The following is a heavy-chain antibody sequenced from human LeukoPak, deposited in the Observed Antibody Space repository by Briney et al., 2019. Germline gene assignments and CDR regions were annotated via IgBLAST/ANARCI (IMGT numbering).Heavy chain of an antibody. CDR2: IYYSGST. CDR1: GGSFSGYY. Sequence: PSETLSLTCAVYGGSFSGYYWSWIRQPPGKGLEWIGSIYYSGSTYYNPSLKSRVTISVDTSKNQFSLKLSSVTAADTAVYYCTRTTWKGPFDYWGQGTLVTVSS. D-gene: IGHD4-17*01. CDR3: TRTTWKGPFDY. J-gene: IGHJ4*02. V-gene: IGHV4-34*01.